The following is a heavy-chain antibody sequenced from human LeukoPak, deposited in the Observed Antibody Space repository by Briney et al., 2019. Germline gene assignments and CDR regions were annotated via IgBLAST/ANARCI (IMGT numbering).Heavy chain of an antibody. CDR2: ISASGGST. J-gene: IGHJ4*02. V-gene: IGHV3-23*01. CDR3: AKVDSGYSYGSVDY. CDR1: GFTFSSYA. Sequence: SGGSLRLSCAASGFTFSSYAMSWIRQAPGKGLEWVSAISASGGSTNYADSVKGRFTISRDNSKNTLYLQMNSLRAEDTAVYYCAKVDSGYSYGSVDYWAREPWSPSPQ. D-gene: IGHD5-18*01.